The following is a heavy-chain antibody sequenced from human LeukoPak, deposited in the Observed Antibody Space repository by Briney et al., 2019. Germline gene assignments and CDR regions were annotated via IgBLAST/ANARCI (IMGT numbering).Heavy chain of an antibody. Sequence: GGSLRLSCAASGFTFSTYSMNWARQAPGRGLEWVFYISSSRRTKYSADFVKGRFTISRDNAKNSLYLQMNNLTDEDTAVYYCARCLLPHIGSYSPFDYWGQGPLVTVSS. D-gene: IGHD1-26*01. V-gene: IGHV3-48*02. J-gene: IGHJ4*02. CDR3: ARCLLPHIGSYSPFDY. CDR1: GFTFSTYS. CDR2: ISSSRRTK.